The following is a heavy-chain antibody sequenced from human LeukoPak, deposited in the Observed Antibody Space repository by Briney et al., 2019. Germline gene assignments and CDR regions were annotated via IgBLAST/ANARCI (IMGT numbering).Heavy chain of an antibody. CDR1: GGSFSGYY. V-gene: IGHV4-34*01. CDR2: IHHSGRT. CDR3: TRGQFQRDY. Sequence: SETLSLTCAVYGGSFSGYYWSWIRQPPGKGLEWIGEIHHSGRTNYNPSLKARVTISIDTSKNQFSLTLSSVTAADTAVYYCTRGQFQRDYWGQGTLVTVSS. J-gene: IGHJ4*02.